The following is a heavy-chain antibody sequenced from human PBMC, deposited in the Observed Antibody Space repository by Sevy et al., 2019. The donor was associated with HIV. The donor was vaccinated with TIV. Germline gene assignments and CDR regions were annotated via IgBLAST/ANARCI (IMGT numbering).Heavy chain of an antibody. J-gene: IGHJ4*02. D-gene: IGHD2-15*01. Sequence: GVSLRLSCAASGFTVSSNYMSWVRQAPGKGLEWVSVIYSGGSTYYADSVKGRFTISRDNSKNTLYLQMNSLRAEDTAVYYCARGGYCSGGSCTENFDYWGQGTLVTVSS. CDR2: IYSGGST. CDR3: ARGGYCSGGSCTENFDY. CDR1: GFTVSSNY. V-gene: IGHV3-53*01.